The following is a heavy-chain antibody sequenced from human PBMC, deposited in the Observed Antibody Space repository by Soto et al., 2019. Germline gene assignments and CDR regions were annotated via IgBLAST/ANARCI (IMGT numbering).Heavy chain of an antibody. CDR3: ARHNSSSDNYYYYGMDV. J-gene: IGHJ6*02. V-gene: IGHV5-51*01. CDR1: GYSFTSYW. Sequence: GESVKISGKGSGYSFTSYWIGWVRQMPWKGLEWMGIIYPCDSDTRYSPSFQGQVTISADKSISTAYLQWSSLKASETAMYYCARHNSSSDNYYYYGMDVWGQGTTV. D-gene: IGHD6-6*01. CDR2: IYPCDSDT.